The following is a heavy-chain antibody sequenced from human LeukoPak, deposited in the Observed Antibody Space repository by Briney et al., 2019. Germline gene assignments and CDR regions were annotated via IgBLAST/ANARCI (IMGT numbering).Heavy chain of an antibody. Sequence: GGSLRLSCAASGFIFSNYGMHWVRHSPQKRLEWVTFIRFDGSTQYYADSVKGRLTISRDNSKNTLYLQMSSLRLEATGVNYCAKEGGDGSPFYYWGQGILVTVSS. V-gene: IGHV3-30*02. CDR3: AKEGGDGSPFYY. J-gene: IGHJ4*02. CDR2: IRFDGSTQ. D-gene: IGHD5-24*01. CDR1: GFIFSNYG.